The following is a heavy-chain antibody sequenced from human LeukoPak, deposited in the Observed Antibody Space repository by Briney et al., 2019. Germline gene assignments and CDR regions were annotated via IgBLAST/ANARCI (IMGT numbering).Heavy chain of an antibody. J-gene: IGHJ4*02. Sequence: GGSLRLSCEASGLTFDIYSMSWVRQAPGKGLEWVADISNSGGITMYADSVKGRFTISRDNSKNTVYLQMNSLRAEDTAVYCSKGLQAAGHLGHDNWGQGALVTVSS. CDR3: KGLQAAGHLGHDN. CDR1: GLTFDIYS. CDR2: ISNSGGIT. D-gene: IGHD1-14*01. V-gene: IGHV3-23*01.